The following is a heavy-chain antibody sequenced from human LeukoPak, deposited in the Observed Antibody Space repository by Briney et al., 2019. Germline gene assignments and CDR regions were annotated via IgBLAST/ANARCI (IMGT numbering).Heavy chain of an antibody. D-gene: IGHD6-13*01. V-gene: IGHV3-48*03. CDR3: ARVTAAGCDY. Sequence: GGSLRLSCAASGFTFSSYEMSWVRQAPGKGLEWVSYISSSGSTIYYADSLKGRFTISRDNAKNSLYLQVNNLRAEDTAVYYCARVTAAGCDYWGQGTLVTVSS. CDR2: ISSSGSTI. J-gene: IGHJ4*02. CDR1: GFTFSSYE.